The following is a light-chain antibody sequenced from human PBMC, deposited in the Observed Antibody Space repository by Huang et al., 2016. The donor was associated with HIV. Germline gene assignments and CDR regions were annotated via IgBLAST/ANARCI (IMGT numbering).Light chain of an antibody. CDR1: QSISTN. Sequence: EIVMTQSPATLSVSPGERATLSCRASQSISTNLAWFQQKPGQAPRLLMYAASTRATGGPARFRGSGSGTEVTSSISSLQSEDFAVYFCQQYNNWPPPMYTFGHGTRLEIK. V-gene: IGKV3-15*01. J-gene: IGKJ2*01. CDR3: QQYNNWPPPMYT. CDR2: AAS.